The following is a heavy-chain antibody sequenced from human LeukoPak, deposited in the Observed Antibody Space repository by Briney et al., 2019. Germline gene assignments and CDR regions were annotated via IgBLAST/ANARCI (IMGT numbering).Heavy chain of an antibody. J-gene: IGHJ3*02. V-gene: IGHV1-18*01. CDR1: GYIFTTYG. CDR3: ARDHGFSGGSYFDTFDI. CDR2: MSGYNDDT. Sequence: ASVRVSYKASGYIFTTYGISWVRQAPGQGLEWMGWMSGYNDDTNYAQKLQGRVTMTTDTSTSTAYMELRSLTSDDTAVYYCARDHGFSGGSYFDTFDIWGRGTMVTVSS. D-gene: IGHD1-26*01.